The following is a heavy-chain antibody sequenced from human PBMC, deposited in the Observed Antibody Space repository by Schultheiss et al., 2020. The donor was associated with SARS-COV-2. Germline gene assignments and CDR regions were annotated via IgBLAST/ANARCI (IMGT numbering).Heavy chain of an antibody. CDR3: ARIVVPAAISWFDP. J-gene: IGHJ5*02. V-gene: IGHV2-5*01. CDR2: IYWNDDK. CDR1: GFSLSTSGVG. D-gene: IGHD2-2*01. Sequence: SGPTLVKPTQTLTLTCTFSGFSLSTSGVGVGWIRQPPGKALEWLALIYWNDDKRYSPSLKSRLSITKDNSKNLVVLTMTNMDPVDTATYYCARIVVPAAISWFDPWGQGTLVTVSS.